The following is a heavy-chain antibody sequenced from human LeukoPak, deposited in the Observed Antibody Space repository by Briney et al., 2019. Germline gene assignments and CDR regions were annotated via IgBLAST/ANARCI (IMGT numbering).Heavy chain of an antibody. CDR2: IYYSGST. V-gene: IGHV4-59*01. D-gene: IGHD6-13*01. CDR3: ARHPGYFDAFGN. CDR1: GGSISSYY. Sequence: IPSETLSLTCTVSGGSISSYYWSWIRQPPGKGLEWIGYIYYSGSTNYNPSLKSRVTISVDTSKNQFSLKLSSVTAADTAVYYCARHPGYFDAFGNWGPGAMVAVSS. J-gene: IGHJ3*02.